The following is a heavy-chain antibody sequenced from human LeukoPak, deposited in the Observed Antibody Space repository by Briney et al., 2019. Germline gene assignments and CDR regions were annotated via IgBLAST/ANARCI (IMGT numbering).Heavy chain of an antibody. CDR3: ARDSPQYSSSNYFDY. J-gene: IGHJ4*02. D-gene: IGHD6-6*01. Sequence: ASVKVSCKASGYTFTSSGISWVRQAPGQGLEWMGWISAYNGNTNYAQKLQGRVTMTTDTSTSTAYMELRSLRSDDTAVYYCARDSPQYSSSNYFDYWGQGTLVTVSS. V-gene: IGHV1-18*01. CDR2: ISAYNGNT. CDR1: GYTFTSSG.